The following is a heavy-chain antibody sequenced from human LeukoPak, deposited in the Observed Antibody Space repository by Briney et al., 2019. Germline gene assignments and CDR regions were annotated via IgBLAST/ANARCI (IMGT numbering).Heavy chain of an antibody. Sequence: GGSLRLSCAASGFTFSDYSMNWVRQAPGTGLEWVSFISSSSSTIYYADSVKGRFTISRDNAQNSVYLQMNSLRAEDTAVYYCARETRRGTNFDYWGQGTQVTVSS. CDR1: GFTFSDYS. J-gene: IGHJ4*02. CDR3: ARETRRGTNFDY. CDR2: ISSSSSTI. V-gene: IGHV3-48*01.